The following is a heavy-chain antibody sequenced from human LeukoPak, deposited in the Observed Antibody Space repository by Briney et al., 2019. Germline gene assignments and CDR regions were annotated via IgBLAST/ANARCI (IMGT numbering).Heavy chain of an antibody. V-gene: IGHV1-18*01. CDR2: ISPYNGYT. D-gene: IGHD3-9*01. CDR3: ARARTILTGSGPGIVGIFDY. CDR1: GYTFTNYG. Sequence: ASVKVSCKSSGYTFTNYGISWVRQAPGQGLDWMGLISPYNGYTNFPQKLHGRVTMTTDTSSSTAYMSLSGQRDDETAGYYCARARTILTGSGPGIVGIFDYWGQGTLVTVSS. J-gene: IGHJ4*02.